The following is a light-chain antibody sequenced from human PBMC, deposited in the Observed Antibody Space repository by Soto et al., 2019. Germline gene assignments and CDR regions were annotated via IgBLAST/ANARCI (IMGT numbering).Light chain of an antibody. V-gene: IGLV2-14*01. Sequence: QSVLTQPASVSGSPGQSITISCTGKSSDVGGYNYVSWYQQHPGKAPKLMIYDVSNRPSGVSNRFSGSKSGNTASLTISGLQAEDEADYYCSSYTSSSTLVFGTGTKVTVL. CDR2: DVS. CDR3: SSYTSSSTLV. CDR1: SSDVGGYNY. J-gene: IGLJ1*01.